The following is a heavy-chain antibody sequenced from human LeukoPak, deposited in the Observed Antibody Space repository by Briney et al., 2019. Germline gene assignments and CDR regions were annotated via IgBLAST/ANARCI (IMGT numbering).Heavy chain of an antibody. J-gene: IGHJ3*02. Sequence: GGSLRLSCAASGFTFSSYAMSWVRQAPGKGLEWVSDISGSGGSTYYADSVKGRFTISRDNSKNTLYLQMNSLRAEDTAIYYCEGYDILTGPEAFDIWGQGTVVTVSS. V-gene: IGHV3-23*01. CDR3: EGYDILTGPEAFDI. CDR1: GFTFSSYA. CDR2: ISGSGGST. D-gene: IGHD3-9*01.